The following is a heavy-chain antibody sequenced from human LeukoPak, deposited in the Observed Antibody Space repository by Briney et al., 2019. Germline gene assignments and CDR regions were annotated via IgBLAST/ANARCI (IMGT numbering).Heavy chain of an antibody. CDR1: GFTFSSYG. Sequence: GALRLSCAASGFTFSSYGMHWVRQAPGKGLEWVAVISYDGSNKYYADSVKGRFTISRDNSKNTLYLQMNSLRAEDTAVYYCAKWGGRNRGGDTAMVPRDIWGQGTMVTVSS. V-gene: IGHV3-30*18. CDR3: AKWGGRNRGGDTAMVPRDI. J-gene: IGHJ3*02. CDR2: ISYDGSNK. D-gene: IGHD5-18*01.